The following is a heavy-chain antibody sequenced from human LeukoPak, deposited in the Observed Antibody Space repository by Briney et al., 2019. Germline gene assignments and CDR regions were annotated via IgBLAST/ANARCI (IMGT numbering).Heavy chain of an antibody. CDR1: GGSISSSSYY. CDR3: ARVHGGFDY. J-gene: IGHJ4*02. CDR2: IYYSGST. Sequence: PSETLSLTCTVSGGSISSSSYYWGWIRQPPGKGLEWIGGIYYSGSTHYNPSLKSRVTISVDTSKNQFSLKLSSVTAADTAVYYCARVHGGFDYWGQGTLVTVSS. V-gene: IGHV4-39*07.